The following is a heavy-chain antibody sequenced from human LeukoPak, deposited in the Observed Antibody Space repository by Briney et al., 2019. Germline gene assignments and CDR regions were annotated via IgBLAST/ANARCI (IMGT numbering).Heavy chain of an antibody. D-gene: IGHD5-12*01. J-gene: IGHJ4*02. CDR1: GFTFHHYA. V-gene: IGHV3-9*01. Sequence: SLRLSCAASGFTFHHYAIHWVRQVPGKGLEWVSGISWNSAYIGYADSVKGRFTISRDNAKNSVCLQMNSLRAEDTALYYCAKDKAPLYSGYDWDLDFWGQGTMVTVSS. CDR3: AKDKAPLYSGYDWDLDF. CDR2: ISWNSAYI.